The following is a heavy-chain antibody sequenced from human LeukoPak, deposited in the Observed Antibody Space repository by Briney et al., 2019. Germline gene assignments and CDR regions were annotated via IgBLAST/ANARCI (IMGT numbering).Heavy chain of an antibody. D-gene: IGHD1-1*01. CDR3: ARDSRAVGTRYYYYYGMDV. Sequence: PWGALRLSCAASGFTVSSNYMSRVRQAPGKGLEWVSVIYSGGSTYYADSVKGRFTISRDNSKNTLYLQMNSLRAEDTAVYYCARDSRAVGTRYYYYYGMDVWGQGTTVTVSS. CDR2: IYSGGST. CDR1: GFTVSSNY. J-gene: IGHJ6*02. V-gene: IGHV3-66*02.